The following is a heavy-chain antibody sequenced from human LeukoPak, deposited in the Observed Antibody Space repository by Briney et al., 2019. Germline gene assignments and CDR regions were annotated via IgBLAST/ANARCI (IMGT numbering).Heavy chain of an antibody. J-gene: IGHJ4*02. V-gene: IGHV3-23*01. CDR3: AKAALGYVDY. Sequence: GGSLRLSCAASGFSFSSYSMRWVRQPPGRGLEWVSGLSRSGDSTTFADSVRRRFTISRDNSKNTLYLQMNSLRAEDTAVYYCAKAALGYVDYWGQGTLVTVSS. D-gene: IGHD6-13*01. CDR1: GFSFSSYS. CDR2: LSRSGDST.